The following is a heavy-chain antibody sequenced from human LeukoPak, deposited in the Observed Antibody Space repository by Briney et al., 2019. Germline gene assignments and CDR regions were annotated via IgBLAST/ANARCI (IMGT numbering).Heavy chain of an antibody. J-gene: IGHJ4*02. CDR2: IKTDGGAK. CDR1: GFRFSDYW. Sequence: GGSLRLSCAASGFRFSDYWMTWIRQAPGKGLECVANIKTDGGAKYYPDSVKGRFTVSRDKAKNSLYLQMNNMRVEDTAIYYCTKDLNHDSSGWGQQPRDTVSS. D-gene: IGHD3-22*01. V-gene: IGHV3-7*01. CDR3: TKDLNHDSSG.